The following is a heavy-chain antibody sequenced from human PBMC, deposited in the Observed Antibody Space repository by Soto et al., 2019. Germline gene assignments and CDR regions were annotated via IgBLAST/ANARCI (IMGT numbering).Heavy chain of an antibody. CDR1: GFSLSTNGVV. D-gene: IGHD1-26*01. CDR3: AHRRGAYYFDY. CDR2: IYWDGDK. Sequence: QITLKESGPTLVKPTQTLPLTCTFSGFSLSTNGVVVGWIRQPPGTARERLALIYWDGDKRYSPSLKSRLTITKDTSKNQVVLTMTNMDPVDTATYYCAHRRGAYYFDYRGQGTLVTVSS. V-gene: IGHV2-5*02. J-gene: IGHJ4*02.